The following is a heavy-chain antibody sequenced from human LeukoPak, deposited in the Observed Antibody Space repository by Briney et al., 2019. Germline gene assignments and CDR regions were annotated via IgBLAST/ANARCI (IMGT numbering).Heavy chain of an antibody. V-gene: IGHV3-30*09. D-gene: IGHD6-19*01. CDR2: ISYDGNNK. Sequence: GRSLRLSCAASGFTFRTYAMHWVRQAPGKGLEWVAVISYDGNNKYYADSVKGRFAISRDNSKNTLHLEMNSLRTEDTAVFYCARTPIAVIGYNYLDYWGQGSLVTVSS. CDR1: GFTFRTYA. J-gene: IGHJ4*02. CDR3: ARTPIAVIGYNYLDY.